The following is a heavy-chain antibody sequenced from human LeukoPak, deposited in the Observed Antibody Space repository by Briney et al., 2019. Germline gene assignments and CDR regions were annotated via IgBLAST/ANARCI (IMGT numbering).Heavy chain of an antibody. V-gene: IGHV3-11*01. CDR3: ARDRGTAMALYYFDY. Sequence: GGSLRLSCAASGFTFSDYYMSWIRQAPGKGLEWVSYISSSGSTIYYAHSVKGRFTISRDNAKNSLYLQMNSLRAEDTAVYYCARDRGTAMALYYFDYWGQGTLVTVSS. CDR2: ISSSGSTI. J-gene: IGHJ4*02. D-gene: IGHD5-18*01. CDR1: GFTFSDYY.